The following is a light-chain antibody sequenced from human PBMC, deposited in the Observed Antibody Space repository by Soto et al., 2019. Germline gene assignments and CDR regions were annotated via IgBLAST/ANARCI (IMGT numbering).Light chain of an antibody. V-gene: IGKV3-15*01. CDR1: QSVSIL. CDR2: GAT. CDR3: QQYNNWPRT. Sequence: EIVLTQSPGTLSLSRGEISTLCCGASQSVSILLAWYQQKPGQAPRLLIHGATTRATGIPARFSGSGSGTEFTLTISSLQSEDFAVYYCQQYNNWPRTFGQGTMVDIK. J-gene: IGKJ1*01.